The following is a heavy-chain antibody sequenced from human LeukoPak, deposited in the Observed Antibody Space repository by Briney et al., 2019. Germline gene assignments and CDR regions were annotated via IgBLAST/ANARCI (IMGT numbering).Heavy chain of an antibody. D-gene: IGHD3-3*01. Sequence: GASVKVSCKASGYTFTSYDINWVRQAPGQGLEWMGWMNPNSGNTGYAQKFQGRVTVTRNTSISTAYMELSSLRSEDTAVYYCARDGSNYDFWSGSYYYYMDVWGKGTTVTVSS. V-gene: IGHV1-8*03. CDR2: MNPNSGNT. CDR3: ARDGSNYDFWSGSYYYYMDV. CDR1: GYTFTSYD. J-gene: IGHJ6*03.